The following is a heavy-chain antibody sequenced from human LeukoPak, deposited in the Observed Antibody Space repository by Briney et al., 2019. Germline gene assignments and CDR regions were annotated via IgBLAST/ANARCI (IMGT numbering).Heavy chain of an antibody. CDR2: ISSSTSYI. CDR3: ARDPTPRYCSGGSCYTHYGMDV. CDR1: GFTFSSYT. V-gene: IGHV3-21*01. Sequence: GGSLRPSCAASGFTFSSYTMNWVRQATGKGLEWVSSISSSTSYIYYADSVKGRLTISRDNAKNSLYLQMNSLRAEDTAIYYCARDPTPRYCSGGSCYTHYGMDVWGQGTTVTVSS. J-gene: IGHJ6*02. D-gene: IGHD2-15*01.